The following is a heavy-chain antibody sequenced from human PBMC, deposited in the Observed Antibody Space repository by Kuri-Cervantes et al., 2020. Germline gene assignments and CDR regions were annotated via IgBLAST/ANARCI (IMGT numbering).Heavy chain of an antibody. D-gene: IGHD3-3*01. CDR1: GGTFSSYA. CDR3: AREDFWSGYDY. Sequence: SVKVSCKASGGTFSSYAISWVRQAPGQGLEWMGGSIPIFGTANYAQKFQGRVTITADKSTSTAYMELRSLRSDDTAVYYCAREDFWSGYDYWGQGTLVTVSS. V-gene: IGHV1-69*06. J-gene: IGHJ4*02. CDR2: SIPIFGTA.